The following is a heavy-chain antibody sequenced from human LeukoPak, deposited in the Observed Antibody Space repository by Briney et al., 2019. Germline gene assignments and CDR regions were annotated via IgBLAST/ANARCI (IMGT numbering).Heavy chain of an antibody. CDR2: IKSKTDGGTT. CDR3: TTEFFSVWQLGLTPGGH. Sequence: PGGSLRLSCAASGFTFSNAWMSWVRQAPGKGLEWVGRIKSKTDGGTTDYAAPVKGRFTISRDDSKNTLYLQMNSLKTEDTAVYYCTTEFFSVWQLGLTPGGHWGQGTLVTVSS. CDR1: GFTFSNAW. D-gene: IGHD6-6*01. J-gene: IGHJ1*01. V-gene: IGHV3-15*01.